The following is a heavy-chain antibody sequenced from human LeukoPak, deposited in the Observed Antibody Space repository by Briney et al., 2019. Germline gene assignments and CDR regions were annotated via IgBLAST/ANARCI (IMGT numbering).Heavy chain of an antibody. J-gene: IGHJ3*02. CDR2: IWYDGSNK. V-gene: IGHV3-33*01. CDR3: ARDEARDLGAFDI. Sequence: GGSLRLSCAASGFTFSSYGMHWVRQAPGKGLEWVAVIWYDGSNKYYADSVKGRFTISRDNAKNSLSLQMNSLRAEDTAVYYCARDEARDLGAFDIWGQGTRVTVSS. CDR1: GFTFSSYG. D-gene: IGHD3-16*01.